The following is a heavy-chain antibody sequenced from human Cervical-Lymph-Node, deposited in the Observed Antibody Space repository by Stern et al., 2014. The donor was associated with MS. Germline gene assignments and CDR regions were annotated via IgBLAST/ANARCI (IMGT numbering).Heavy chain of an antibody. CDR2: FDPDPESGEA. D-gene: IGHD5-18*01. V-gene: IGHV1-24*01. CDR3: AIAKVDTSRIPYYYYGMDV. CDR1: GYTLSELS. Sequence: VQLVESGAEVKKSGASVKVSCKVSGYTLSELSIHWVRQAPGKGLEWMGGFDPDPESGEAMYAQKFQGRVTLTEDTSTDTAYMDLSSLRSEDTAVYYCAIAKVDTSRIPYYYYGMDVWGQGTTVTVSS. J-gene: IGHJ6*02.